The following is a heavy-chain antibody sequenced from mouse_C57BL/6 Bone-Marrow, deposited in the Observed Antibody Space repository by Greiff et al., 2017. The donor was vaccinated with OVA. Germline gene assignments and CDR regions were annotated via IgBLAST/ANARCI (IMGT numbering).Heavy chain of an antibody. D-gene: IGHD2-4*01. CDR3: ARCGYYDYHYADY. CDR1: GYTFTDHT. V-gene: IGHV1-78*01. J-gene: IGHJ2*01. CDR2: IYPRDGST. Sequence: QVQLQQSDAELVKPGASVKISCKVSGYTFTDHTIHWMKQRPEQGLEWIGYIYPRDGSTKYNAKFKGKATLTADTSSSTDYMQLNSLTSEDSGVYFCARCGYYDYHYADYWGQGTTLTVAS.